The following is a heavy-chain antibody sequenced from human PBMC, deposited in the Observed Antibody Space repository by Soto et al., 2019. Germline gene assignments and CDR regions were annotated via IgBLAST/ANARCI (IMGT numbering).Heavy chain of an antibody. CDR2: IFHSGST. J-gene: IGHJ5*02. V-gene: IGHV4-38-2*01. D-gene: IGHD3-10*01. CDR3: ARGYYGSGSYYNFGWFDP. Sequence: SETLSLTCAVSGYSISSGYYWGWIRQPPGKGLEWIGSIFHSGSTYYNPSLKSRVTISLDTSKNQFSLKLRSVTAADTAVYYCARGYYGSGSYYNFGWFDPWGKGILVTVSS. CDR1: GYSISSGYY.